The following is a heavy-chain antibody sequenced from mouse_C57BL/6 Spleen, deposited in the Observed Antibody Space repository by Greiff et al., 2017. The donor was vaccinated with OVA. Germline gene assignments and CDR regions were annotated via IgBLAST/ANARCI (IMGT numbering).Heavy chain of an antibody. CDR3: AREGDGNYE. CDR1: GYAFTNYL. V-gene: IGHV1-54*01. CDR2: INPGSGGT. D-gene: IGHD2-1*01. Sequence: VQLQESGAELVRPGTSVKVSCKASGYAFTNYLIEWVKQRPGQGLEWIGVINPGSGGTNYNEKFKGKATLTADKSSSTAYMQLSSLTSEDSAVYFCAREGDGNYEWGQGTTLTVSS. J-gene: IGHJ2*01.